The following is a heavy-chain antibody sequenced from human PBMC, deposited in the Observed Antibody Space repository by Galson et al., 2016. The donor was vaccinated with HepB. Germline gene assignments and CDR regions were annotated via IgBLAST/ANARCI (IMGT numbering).Heavy chain of an antibody. V-gene: IGHV3-33*05. J-gene: IGHJ4*02. Sequence: SLRLSCAASGLSVTTYGMHWVRQAPGKGLEWVAVVSYDGETKYYADSVKGRFTTSRDNSQNTLYLQMDSLRAEDTAVYYCARDLSVGKYFDNWGQGTLVTVSS. CDR1: GLSVTTYG. CDR3: ARDLSVGKYFDN. D-gene: IGHD1-26*01. CDR2: VSYDGETK.